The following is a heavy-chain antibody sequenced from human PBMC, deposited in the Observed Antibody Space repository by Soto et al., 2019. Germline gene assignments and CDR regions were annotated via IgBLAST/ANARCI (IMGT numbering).Heavy chain of an antibody. D-gene: IGHD3-16*01. V-gene: IGHV3-53*01. Sequence: PGGSLRLSCAAAGFTVSNNYMSWVRQAPGKGLEWVSVVHSGGNTYYAESVKGRFTISRDNSRNTLYLQMNSLRAEDTAVYYCAKGGISLYYYGVDGWGQGTTVTVSS. CDR2: VHSGGNT. CDR3: AKGGISLYYYGVDG. CDR1: GFTVSNNY. J-gene: IGHJ6*02.